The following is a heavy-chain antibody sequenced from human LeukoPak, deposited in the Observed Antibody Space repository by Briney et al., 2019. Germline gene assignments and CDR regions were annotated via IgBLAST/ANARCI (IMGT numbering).Heavy chain of an antibody. V-gene: IGHV1-2*02. J-gene: IGHJ5*02. D-gene: IGHD2-2*01. CDR3: ARDPGPKYQLPAHWFDP. Sequence: ASVKVSCKASGYTFTGYYMHWVRQAPGQGLEWMGWINPNSGGTNYAQKFQGRVTMTRDTSISTAYMELRSLRSDDTAVYYCARDPGPKYQLPAHWFDPWGQGTLVTVSS. CDR2: INPNSGGT. CDR1: GYTFTGYY.